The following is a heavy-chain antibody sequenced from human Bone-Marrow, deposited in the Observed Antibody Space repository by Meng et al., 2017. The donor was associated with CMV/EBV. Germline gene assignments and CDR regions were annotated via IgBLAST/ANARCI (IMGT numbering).Heavy chain of an antibody. Sequence: SETLSLTCTVSGGSVSSGSYYWSWIRQPPGKGLEWIGYIYYSGSTNYNPSLKSRVTISVDTSKNQFSLKLSSVTAADTAVYYCAKDEATDYYYYGMDVWGQGTTVTVSS. CDR1: GGSVSSGSYY. CDR3: AKDEATDYYYYGMDV. V-gene: IGHV4-61*01. J-gene: IGHJ6*02. D-gene: IGHD5-12*01. CDR2: IYYSGST.